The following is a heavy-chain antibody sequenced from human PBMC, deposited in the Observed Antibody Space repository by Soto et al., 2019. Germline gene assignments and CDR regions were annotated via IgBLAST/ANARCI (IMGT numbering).Heavy chain of an antibody. CDR1: GGSISSGGDY. Sequence: SETLSLTCAVSGGSISSGGDYWRWIRQHPGKGLEWIGSIYYSGSTYYNPSLKSRVTISVDTSKNQFSLKLSSVTAADTAVYYCASGGFSGHAYYYYYMDVWGKGTTVTVSS. V-gene: IGHV4-39*01. D-gene: IGHD3-10*01. CDR3: ASGGFSGHAYYYYYMDV. J-gene: IGHJ6*03. CDR2: IYYSGST.